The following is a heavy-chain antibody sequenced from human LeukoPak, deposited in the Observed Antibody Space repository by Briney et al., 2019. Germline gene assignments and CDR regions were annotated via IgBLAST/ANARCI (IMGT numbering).Heavy chain of an antibody. J-gene: IGHJ4*02. CDR3: ARGPRYYGDYFDY. CDR1: GFTFSTSG. D-gene: IGHD4-17*01. CDR2: IWYDGSNK. V-gene: IGHV3-33*01. Sequence: GGSLRLSCAASGFTFSTSGMHWVRQAPGKGLEWVAVIWYDGSNKYYADSVKGRFTISRDNSKNTLYLQMNSLRAENTAVYYCARGPRYYGDYFDYWGRGTLVTVSS.